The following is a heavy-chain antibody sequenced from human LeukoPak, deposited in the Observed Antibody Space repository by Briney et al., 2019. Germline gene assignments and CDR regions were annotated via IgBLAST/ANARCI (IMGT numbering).Heavy chain of an antibody. CDR3: ARGLRVGVTGYYFDY. CDR2: ISSGGSGI. Sequence: GGSLRLSCAASGFTFSDYYMSWIRQAPGRGLEWVSYISSGGSGIYYADSVKGRFTISRDNAKNSLYLQMNSLRAEDTAVYYCARGLRVGVTGYYFDYWGQGTLVTVSS. CDR1: GFTFSDYY. D-gene: IGHD1-26*01. V-gene: IGHV3-11*04. J-gene: IGHJ4*02.